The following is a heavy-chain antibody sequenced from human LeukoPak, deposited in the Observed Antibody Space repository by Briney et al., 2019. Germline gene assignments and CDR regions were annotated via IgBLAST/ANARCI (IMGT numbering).Heavy chain of an antibody. CDR3: AKDVLEDLTGTTTYYYYGMDV. CDR2: ISGSGGST. Sequence: PGGSLRLSCAASGFTFSSYAMSWVRQAPGKGLEWVSAISGSGGSTYYADSVKGRFTISRDYSKNTLSLQMNSLRAEDTAVYYCAKDVLEDLTGTTTYYYYGMDVWGQGTTVTVSS. V-gene: IGHV3-23*01. J-gene: IGHJ6*02. CDR1: GFTFSSYA. D-gene: IGHD1-20*01.